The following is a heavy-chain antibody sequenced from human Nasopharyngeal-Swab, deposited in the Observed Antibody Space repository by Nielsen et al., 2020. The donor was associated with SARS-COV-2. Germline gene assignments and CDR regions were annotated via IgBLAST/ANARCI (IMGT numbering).Heavy chain of an antibody. CDR2: ISGSGGST. D-gene: IGHD3-10*01. V-gene: IGHV3-23*01. Sequence: GGSLRLSCAASGFTFSSYAMSWFRQAPGKGLEWVSAISGSGGSTYYADSVKGRFTISRDNSKNTLYLQMNSLRAEDTAVYYCARVGVIYGSGAFDIWGQGTMVTVSS. CDR3: ARVGVIYGSGAFDI. J-gene: IGHJ3*02. CDR1: GFTFSSYA.